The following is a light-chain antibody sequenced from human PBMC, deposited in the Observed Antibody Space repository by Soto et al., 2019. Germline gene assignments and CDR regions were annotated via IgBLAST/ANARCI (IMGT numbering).Light chain of an antibody. CDR3: QQGHNWPLT. Sequence: EIVMTQSPATRSLSPGERAALSCRASQGISSELAWYQQKPDQPPRLLIYCASTSATGVPARFTGSGSGSDLTLTISGLQSEDFAVYYCQQGHNWPLTFGQGTRMEI. J-gene: IGKJ2*01. CDR1: QGISSE. V-gene: IGKV3-15*01. CDR2: CAS.